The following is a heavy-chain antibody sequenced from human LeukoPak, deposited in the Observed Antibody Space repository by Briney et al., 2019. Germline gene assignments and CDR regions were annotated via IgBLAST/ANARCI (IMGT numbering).Heavy chain of an antibody. CDR1: GGSISSYY. J-gene: IGHJ3*02. CDR3: ARESGYCSSTSCYSAFDI. V-gene: IGHV4-59*01. Sequence: PSETLSLTCTVSGGSISSYYWSWIRQPPEKGLEWIGYIYYSGSTNYNPSLKSRVTISVDTSKNQFSLKLSSVTAADTAVYYCARESGYCSSTSCYSAFDIWGQGTMVTVSS. CDR2: IYYSGST. D-gene: IGHD2-2*02.